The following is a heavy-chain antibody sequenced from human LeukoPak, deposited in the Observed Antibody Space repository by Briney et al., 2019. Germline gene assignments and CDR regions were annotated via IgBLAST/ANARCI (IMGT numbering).Heavy chain of an antibody. V-gene: IGHV4-34*01. Sequence: SETLSLTCAVYGGSFSGYYWSWICQPPGKGLEWIGEINHSGSTNYNPSLKSRVTVSVDTSKNQFSLKLSSVTAADTAVYYCARLLGGWYRGNNWFDPWGQGTLVTVSS. CDR1: GGSFSGYY. CDR2: INHSGST. CDR3: ARLLGGWYRGNNWFDP. D-gene: IGHD6-19*01. J-gene: IGHJ5*02.